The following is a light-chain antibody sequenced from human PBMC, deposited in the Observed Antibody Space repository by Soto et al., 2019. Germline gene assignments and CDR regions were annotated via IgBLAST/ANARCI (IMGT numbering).Light chain of an antibody. Sequence: DIQMTQSPSSLSASVGDRVTITCQASQDITNYLNWYQQKPGNAPRLLLYDASSLETGVPSRFSGSGSGADFTFTISSLQPEDIATYYCQHYDHLPITFGQGTRLEI. V-gene: IGKV1-33*01. J-gene: IGKJ5*01. CDR1: QDITNY. CDR2: DAS. CDR3: QHYDHLPIT.